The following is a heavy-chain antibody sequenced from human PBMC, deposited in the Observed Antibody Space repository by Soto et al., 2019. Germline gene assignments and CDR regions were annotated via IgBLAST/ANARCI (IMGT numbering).Heavy chain of an antibody. V-gene: IGHV3-33*01. J-gene: IGHJ4*02. CDR1: GFTFSRHG. CDR2: IWYDGSNE. Sequence: GGSLRLSCAASGFTFSRHGMHWVRQAPGKGLEWVAIIWYDGSNEYYADSVRGRFTVSRDNSKNTLYLQMSSLRVDDTAVYYCARDYTSTGYGLVYWGQGALVTVSS. CDR3: ARDYTSTGYGLVY. D-gene: IGHD6-25*01.